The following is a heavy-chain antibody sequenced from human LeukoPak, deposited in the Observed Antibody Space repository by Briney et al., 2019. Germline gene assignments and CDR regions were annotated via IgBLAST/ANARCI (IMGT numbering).Heavy chain of an antibody. D-gene: IGHD3-10*01. J-gene: IGHJ4*02. V-gene: IGHV3-23*01. Sequence: GGSLRLSCAASGFTFSSYAMSWVRQAPGKGLEWVSAISGSGGSTYYADSVKGGFTISRDNSKNTLYLQMNSLRAEDTAVYYCVKVGGYSGSGSDLTGYWGQGTLVTVSS. CDR2: ISGSGGST. CDR3: VKVGGYSGSGSDLTGY. CDR1: GFTFSSYA.